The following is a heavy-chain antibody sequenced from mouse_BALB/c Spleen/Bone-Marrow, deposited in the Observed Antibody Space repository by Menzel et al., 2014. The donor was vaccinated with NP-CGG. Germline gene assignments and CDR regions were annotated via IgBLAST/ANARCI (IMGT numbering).Heavy chain of an antibody. J-gene: IGHJ3*01. CDR2: IWSGGNT. V-gene: IGHV2-9*02. CDR1: GFSLTTYG. Sequence: QVQLQQSGPGPVAPSQSLSITCTVSGFSLTTYGVHWVRQPPGKGLEWLGVIWSGGNTNFNSALMSRLSISKDNSKSQVYLRVNSLQTDDTAMYYCAIFFFDYDGAWFAYWGQGTLSLSLQ. D-gene: IGHD2-4*01. CDR3: AIFFFDYDGAWFAY.